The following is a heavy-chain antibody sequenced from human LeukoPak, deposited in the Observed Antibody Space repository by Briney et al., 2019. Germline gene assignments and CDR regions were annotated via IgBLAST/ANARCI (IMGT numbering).Heavy chain of an antibody. Sequence: GRSLRLPCAASGFTFSSYGMHRVRQAPGKGLEWVAVISYDGSNKYYADSVKGRFTISRDNSKNTLYLQMNSLRAEDTAVYYCAKDRDELVPDYWGQGTLVTVSS. CDR3: AKDRDELVPDY. CDR2: ISYDGSNK. V-gene: IGHV3-30*18. J-gene: IGHJ4*02. D-gene: IGHD3-9*01. CDR1: GFTFSSYG.